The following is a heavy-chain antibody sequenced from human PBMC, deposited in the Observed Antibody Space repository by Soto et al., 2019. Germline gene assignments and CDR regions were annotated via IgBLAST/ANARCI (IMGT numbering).Heavy chain of an antibody. CDR2: IYSGGST. J-gene: IGHJ6*02. V-gene: IGHV3-53*02. Sequence: EVQLVETGEGLIQPGGSLRLSCAASGFTVSSNYMSWVRQAPGKGLEWVSVIYSGGSTYYADSVRGRFTISRDNSKNTLYLQMKSMRAEDTAVYYCARDPPATRHGMDVWGQGTTVTVSS. CDR1: GFTVSSNY. CDR3: ARDPPATRHGMDV.